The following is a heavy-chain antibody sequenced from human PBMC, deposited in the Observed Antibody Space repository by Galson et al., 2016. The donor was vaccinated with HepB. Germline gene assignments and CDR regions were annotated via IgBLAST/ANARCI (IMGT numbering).Heavy chain of an antibody. D-gene: IGHD6-19*01. CDR1: GFTFSSYA. CDR2: ISYDGSNK. CDR3: ARDQNHHYSSGWGYYYYGLDV. Sequence: SLRLSCAASGFTFSSYAMHWVRQAPGKGLEWVAVISYDGSNKYYADSVKGRFTISRDNSKNTLYLQMNSLRAEDTAVYYCARDQNHHYSSGWGYYYYGLDVWGQGTTVTVSS. V-gene: IGHV3-30*04. J-gene: IGHJ6*02.